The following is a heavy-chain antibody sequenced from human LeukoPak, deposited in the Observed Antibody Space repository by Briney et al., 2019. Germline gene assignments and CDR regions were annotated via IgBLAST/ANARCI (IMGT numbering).Heavy chain of an antibody. V-gene: IGHV4-34*01. Sequence: SETLSLTCAVYGGSFSGYYWSWIRQPPGKGLEWIGEINHSGSTNYNPSLKSRVTISVDTSKNQFSLKLSSVTAADTAVYYCAGSVGGFDYWGQGTLVTVSS. D-gene: IGHD3-16*01. CDR1: GGSFSGYY. CDR2: INHSGST. J-gene: IGHJ4*02. CDR3: AGSVGGFDY.